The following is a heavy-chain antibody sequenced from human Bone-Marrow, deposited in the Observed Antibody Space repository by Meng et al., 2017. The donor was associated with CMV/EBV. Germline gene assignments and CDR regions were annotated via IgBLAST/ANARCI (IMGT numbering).Heavy chain of an antibody. J-gene: IGHJ4*02. CDR3: ARDLVMIGSSFDY. CDR1: GFTFNTKA. CDR2: ISYDGSNK. V-gene: IGHV3-30*04. Sequence: GESLKISCAASGFTFNTKAMHWVRQAPGKGLEWVAVISYDGSNKYYSDSVKGRFTISRDNSKSTLCLQMNSLRAEDTALYYCARDLVMIGSSFDYWGQGTLVTVSS. D-gene: IGHD1-26*01.